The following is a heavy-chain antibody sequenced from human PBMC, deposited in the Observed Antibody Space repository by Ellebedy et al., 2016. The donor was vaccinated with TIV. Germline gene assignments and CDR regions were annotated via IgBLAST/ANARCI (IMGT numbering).Heavy chain of an antibody. CDR3: ERAAEYTSSSGMDV. CDR1: GGSISSYY. CDR2: IYYSGST. Sequence: SETLSLTCTVSGGSISSYYWSWIRQPPGKGLEWIGYIYYSGSTNYNPSLKSRVTISVDTSKNQFSLQLNSVTPEDTAVYYCERAAEYTSSSGMDVWGQGTTVTISS. D-gene: IGHD6-6*01. J-gene: IGHJ6*02. V-gene: IGHV4-59*12.